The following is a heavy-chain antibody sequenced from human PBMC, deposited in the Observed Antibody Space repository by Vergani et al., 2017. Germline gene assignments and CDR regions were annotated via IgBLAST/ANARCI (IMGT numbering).Heavy chain of an antibody. J-gene: IGHJ6*02. CDR3: ARETAALRHYGMDV. CDR2: IKSKTDGGTT. D-gene: IGHD6-13*01. V-gene: IGHV3-15*01. CDR1: GFTFSNAW. Sequence: EVQLVESGGGLVKPGGSLRLSCAASGFTFSNAWMSWVRQAPGKGLEWVGRIKSKTDGGTTDYAAPVKGRFTISRDDSKNTLYLQMNSLKTEDTAVYYCARETAALRHYGMDVWGQGTTVTVSS.